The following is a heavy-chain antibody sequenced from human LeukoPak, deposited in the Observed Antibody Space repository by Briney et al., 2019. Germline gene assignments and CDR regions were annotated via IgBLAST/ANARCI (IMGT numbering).Heavy chain of an antibody. CDR2: ISAYNGNT. D-gene: IGHD6-19*01. J-gene: IGHJ4*02. V-gene: IGHV1-18*01. CDR1: GYTFTIYG. Sequence: ASVNVSCKASGYTFTIYGISWVRQAPGQGLEWMGWISAYNGNTNYAQKLQGRVTMTTDTSTRTAYMELRSLRSDDTAVYYCAREDSSGWYYFDSWGQGTLVTVSS. CDR3: AREDSSGWYYFDS.